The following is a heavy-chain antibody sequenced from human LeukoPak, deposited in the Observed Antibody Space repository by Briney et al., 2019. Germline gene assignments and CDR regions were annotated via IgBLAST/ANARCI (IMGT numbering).Heavy chain of an antibody. CDR3: ARLDSYDYVWGSPAPDAFDI. Sequence: SETLSLTCSVSGDSISSYYWSWIRQPPGKGLEWIGDIYYSGSSKYNPSLKSRVTISVDTSKNQFSLKLISVTAADTAVYYCARLDSYDYVWGSPAPDAFDIWGQGTMVTVSS. J-gene: IGHJ3*02. V-gene: IGHV4-59*08. D-gene: IGHD3-16*01. CDR2: IYYSGSS. CDR1: GDSISSYY.